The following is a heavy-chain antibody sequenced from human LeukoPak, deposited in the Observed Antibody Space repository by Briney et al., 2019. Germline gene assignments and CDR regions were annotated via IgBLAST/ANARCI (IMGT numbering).Heavy chain of an antibody. CDR1: GGTFSSHA. D-gene: IGHD6-19*01. CDR2: IIPIFGTA. J-gene: IGHJ3*02. CDR3: ATPTGYSSGGDAFDI. V-gene: IGHV1-69*01. Sequence: SVKVSCKASGGTFSSHAISWVRQAPGQGLEWMGGIIPIFGTANYAQKFQGRVTITADESTSTAYMELSSLRSEDTAVYYCATPTGYSSGGDAFDIWGQGTMVTVSS.